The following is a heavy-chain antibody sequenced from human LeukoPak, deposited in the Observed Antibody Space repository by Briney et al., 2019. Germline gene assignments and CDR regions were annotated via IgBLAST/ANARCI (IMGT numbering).Heavy chain of an antibody. CDR3: ARGYCSSTSCWNYFDY. V-gene: IGHV4-34*01. CDR1: GGSFSGYY. Sequence: SSETLSLTCAVYGGSFSGYYWSWVRQPPGNGMEGLGEINHSGSTNYNPSLKSRVTISVDTSKNQFSLKLSSVTAADTAVYYCARGYCSSTSCWNYFDYWGQGTLVTVSS. D-gene: IGHD2-2*01. J-gene: IGHJ4*02. CDR2: INHSGST.